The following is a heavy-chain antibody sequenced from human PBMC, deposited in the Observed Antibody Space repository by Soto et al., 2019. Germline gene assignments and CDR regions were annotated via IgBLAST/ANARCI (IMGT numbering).Heavy chain of an antibody. CDR2: ISSSSSTI. CDR1: GFTFSSYS. J-gene: IGHJ5*02. D-gene: IGHD1-26*01. CDR3: AREVGSLNWFDP. Sequence: EVQLVESGGGLVQPGGSLRLSCAASGFTFSSYSMNWVRQAPGKGLEWVSHISSSSSTIYYADSVKGRFTISRDNAKNSLYLKTNSLRDEDTAVYYCAREVGSLNWFDPWGQGTLVTVSS. V-gene: IGHV3-48*02.